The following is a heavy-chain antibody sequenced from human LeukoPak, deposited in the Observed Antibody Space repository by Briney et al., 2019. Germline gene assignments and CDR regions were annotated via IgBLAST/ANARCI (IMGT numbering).Heavy chain of an antibody. D-gene: IGHD5-12*01. CDR3: ARDLTVATGAFDY. CDR1: GGSISSYY. J-gene: IGHJ4*02. Sequence: SETLSLTCTVSGGSISSYYWSWIRRPTGKGLEWIGRIYTSGSTNYNPSLKSRVTMSVDTSKNQFSLKLSSVTAADTAVYYCARDLTVATGAFDYWGQGTLVTVSS. CDR2: IYTSGST. V-gene: IGHV4-4*07.